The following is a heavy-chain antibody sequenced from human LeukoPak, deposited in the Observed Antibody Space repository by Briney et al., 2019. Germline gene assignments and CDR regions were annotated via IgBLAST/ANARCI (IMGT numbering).Heavy chain of an antibody. CDR1: GFTFSSYS. J-gene: IGHJ4*02. CDR2: IGTSTSRI. Sequence: GGSLRLSCAASGFTFSSYSMNWVRQAPGKGLEWISYIGTSTSRIYYADSVKGRFTISRDNAKNSLYLQMNSLRAEDTAVYYCARPSWYSSSSDYFDYWGQGTLVTVSS. V-gene: IGHV3-48*04. D-gene: IGHD6-6*01. CDR3: ARPSWYSSSSDYFDY.